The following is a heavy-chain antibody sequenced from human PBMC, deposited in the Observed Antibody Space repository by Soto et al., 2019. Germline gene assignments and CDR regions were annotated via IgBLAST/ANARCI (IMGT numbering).Heavy chain of an antibody. Sequence: TLSLTCTVSGGSISSSSYYWGWIRQPPGKGLEWIGSIYYSGSTYYNPSLKSRVTISVDTSKNQFSLKLSSVTAAGTAVYYCARQGHGDSTPVYYGMDVWGQGTTVTVSS. V-gene: IGHV4-39*01. CDR3: ARQGHGDSTPVYYGMDV. D-gene: IGHD4-17*01. CDR1: GGSISSSSYY. J-gene: IGHJ6*02. CDR2: IYYSGST.